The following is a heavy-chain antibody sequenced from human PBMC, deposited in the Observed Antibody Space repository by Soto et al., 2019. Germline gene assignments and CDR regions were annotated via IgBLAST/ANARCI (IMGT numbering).Heavy chain of an antibody. J-gene: IGHJ6*02. V-gene: IGHV4-4*02. CDR1: GGSISSSNW. D-gene: IGHD3-16*01. Sequence: QVQLQESGPGLVKPSGTLSLTCAVSGGSISSSNWWSWVRQPPGKGLEWIGEIYHSGSTNYNPSLKSRVTIAVDKSKNQFSLKLSSVTAADTAVYYCASVDGGRGADYYYGMDVWGQGTTVTVSS. CDR3: ASVDGGRGADYYYGMDV. CDR2: IYHSGST.